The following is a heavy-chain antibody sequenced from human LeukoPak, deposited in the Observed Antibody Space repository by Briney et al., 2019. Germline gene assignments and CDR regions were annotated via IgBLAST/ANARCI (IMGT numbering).Heavy chain of an antibody. J-gene: IGHJ4*02. CDR2: IRGSGDTT. V-gene: IGHV3-23*01. CDR3: AKAAGLVLGMYYFTN. D-gene: IGHD6-19*01. CDR1: GYTFRNYV. Sequence: GGTLRLPRAASGYTFRNYVMSWVRQAPGKGLEGVSAIRGSGDTTYYADSVKGRFTISGDNPKNTLSLQMNSLRGEDTAVYYCAKAAGLVLGMYYFTNWGQGTRVTVSS.